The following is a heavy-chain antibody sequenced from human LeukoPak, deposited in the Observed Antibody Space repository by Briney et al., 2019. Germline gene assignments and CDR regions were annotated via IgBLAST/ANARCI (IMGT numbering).Heavy chain of an antibody. V-gene: IGHV1-3*01. J-gene: IGHJ4*02. Sequence: ASVKVSCKASGYTFTSYAMHWVRQAPGQRLEWMGRINAGNGNTKYSQKFQGRVTITRDTSASTAYMELNSLRSEDTAVYYCASDCSDGSYYFDYWGQGTLVIVSS. CDR3: ASDCSDGSYYFDY. CDR2: INAGNGNT. CDR1: GYTFTSYA. D-gene: IGHD2-15*01.